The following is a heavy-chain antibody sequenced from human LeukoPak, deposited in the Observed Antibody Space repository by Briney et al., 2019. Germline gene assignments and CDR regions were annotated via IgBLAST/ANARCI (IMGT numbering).Heavy chain of an antibody. V-gene: IGHV3-53*01. Sequence: GSLRLSCAASGLIVSNSYMNWVRQAPGKGLEWVSVIYYNGNTFYADSVMGRFTISRDNSKNTLYLQMNGLRAEDTAVYYCARDPNGNLHFDYWGQGTLVTVSS. CDR1: GLIVSNSY. CDR3: ARDPNGNLHFDY. D-gene: IGHD2-8*01. J-gene: IGHJ4*02. CDR2: IYYNGNT.